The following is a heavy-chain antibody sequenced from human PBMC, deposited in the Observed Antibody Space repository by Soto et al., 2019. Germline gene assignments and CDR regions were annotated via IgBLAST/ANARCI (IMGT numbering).Heavy chain of an antibody. CDR1: RFTFSTYE. J-gene: IGHJ4*02. V-gene: IGHV3-48*03. D-gene: IGHD2-2*01. CDR3: VRYCSTTLCNGVATRTFDY. CDR2: ISSSGNTV. Sequence: EVQLVESGGALVQPGGSLRLYCAASRFTFSTYEMNWVRQAPGKGLEWVSYISSSGNTVYYADSVKGRFTISRDNTRNSLYLQMNSLRDEDTALYYCVRYCSTTLCNGVATRTFDYWGQGTLVTVSS.